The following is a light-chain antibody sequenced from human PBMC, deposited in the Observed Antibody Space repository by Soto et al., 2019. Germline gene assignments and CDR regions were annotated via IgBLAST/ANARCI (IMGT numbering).Light chain of an antibody. CDR1: SSDVGSYNL. CDR3: CSYAGSSTFGVV. CDR2: EGS. V-gene: IGLV2-23*01. Sequence: QSALTQPASVSGSPGQSITISCTGTSSDVGSYNLVSWYQQHPGKAPKLMIYEGSKRPSGVSNRFSGSKSVNTASLTISGVQAEDEADYYCCSYAGSSTFGVVFGGGTKLTVL. J-gene: IGLJ2*01.